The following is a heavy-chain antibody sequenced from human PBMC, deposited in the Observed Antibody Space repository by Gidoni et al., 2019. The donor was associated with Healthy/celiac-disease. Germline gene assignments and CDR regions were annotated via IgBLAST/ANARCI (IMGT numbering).Heavy chain of an antibody. CDR2: IYHSGST. CDR3: ARVLDIVVPRGFDY. D-gene: IGHD2-2*03. Sequence: QVQLRESGPGLVKPSETLSLTCAVSGYSISSGVYWGWIRPPPGKGLEWIGSIYHSGSTYYNPSLKSRVTISVDTSKNQFSLKLSSVTAADTAVYYCARVLDIVVPRGFDYWGQGTLVTVSS. CDR1: GYSISSGVY. J-gene: IGHJ4*02. V-gene: IGHV4-38-2*01.